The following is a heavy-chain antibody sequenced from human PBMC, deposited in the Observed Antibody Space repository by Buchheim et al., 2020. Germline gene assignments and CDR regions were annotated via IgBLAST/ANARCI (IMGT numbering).Heavy chain of an antibody. V-gene: IGHV3-48*01. CDR1: GFTFSLSS. J-gene: IGHJ6*02. CDR3: ARAHNTGWLHNAMDV. CDR2: ITSTSSTM. Sequence: EVQLVESGGGLVQPGESLRLSCTASGFTFSLSSMNWVRQAPGQGLEWISYITSTSSTMYYADSVQGRFTTSRDNAKNSLYLQMNSLRAEDTALYYCARAHNTGWLHNAMDVWGQGTT. D-gene: IGHD6-19*01.